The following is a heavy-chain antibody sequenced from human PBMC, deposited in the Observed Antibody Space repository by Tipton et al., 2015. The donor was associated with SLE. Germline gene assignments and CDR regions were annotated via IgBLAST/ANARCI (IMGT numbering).Heavy chain of an antibody. J-gene: IGHJ6*03. CDR1: GGSISSYY. V-gene: IGHV4-59*12. CDR2: IYYSGST. D-gene: IGHD3-3*01. CDR3: ARDCKIFGVVIGYYYYMDV. Sequence: TLSLTCTVSGGSISSYYWSWIRQPPGKGLEWIGYIYYSGSTNYNPSLKSRVTISVDTSKNQFSLKLSSVTAADTAVYYCARDCKIFGVVIGYYYYMDVWGKGTTVTVSS.